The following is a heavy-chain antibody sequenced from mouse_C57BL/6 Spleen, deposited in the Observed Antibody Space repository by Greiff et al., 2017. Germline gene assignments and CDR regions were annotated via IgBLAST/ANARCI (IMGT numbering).Heavy chain of an antibody. Sequence: VQLKESGPELVRPGASVKLSCTASGFNIKDDYMHWVKQRPEQGLEWIGWIDPENGDTEYASKFQGKATITADTSSNTAYLQLSSLTSEDTAVYYCTTHDYAMDYWGQGTSVTVSS. J-gene: IGHJ4*01. CDR3: TTHDYAMDY. CDR2: IDPENGDT. CDR1: GFNIKDDY. V-gene: IGHV14-4*01.